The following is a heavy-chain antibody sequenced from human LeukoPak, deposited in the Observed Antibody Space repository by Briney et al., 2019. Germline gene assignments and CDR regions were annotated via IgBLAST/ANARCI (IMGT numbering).Heavy chain of an antibody. CDR3: ARATYFYDSSGYTGDPPNDY. CDR2: INCHNGGT. D-gene: IGHD3-22*01. CDR1: EHPFTGYF. V-gene: IGHV1-2*07. J-gene: IGHJ4*02. Sequence: ASVKASCKASEHPFTGYFIYWVRQAPGQGLEWMGWINCHNGGTSYAHQFQGRVTMTRDTSISTAYMELRRLTSDDTAVYYCARATYFYDSSGYTGDPPNDYWGQGTLVTVSS.